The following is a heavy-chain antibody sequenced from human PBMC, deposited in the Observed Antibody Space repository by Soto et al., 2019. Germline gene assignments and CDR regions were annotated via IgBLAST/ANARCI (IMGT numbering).Heavy chain of an antibody. D-gene: IGHD2-15*01. CDR1: GGSISSSNW. CDR2: IYHSGST. CDR3: ARAGRGYCSGGSCYSGLHGMDV. V-gene: IGHV4-4*02. J-gene: IGHJ6*02. Sequence: QVQLQESGPGLVKPSGTLSLTCAVSGGSISSSNWWSWVRQPPGKGLEWICEIYHSGSTNYNPSLKSRVSTSVDKPKNQFSLKLSSVTAADTAVYYCARAGRGYCSGGSCYSGLHGMDVWGQGTTVTVSS.